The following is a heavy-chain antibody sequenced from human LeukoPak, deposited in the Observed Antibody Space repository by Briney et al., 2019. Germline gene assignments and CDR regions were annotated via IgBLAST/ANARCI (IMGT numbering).Heavy chain of an antibody. CDR2: IYYSGST. CDR1: GGSISSYY. Sequence: SETLSLTCTVSGGSISSYYWSWIRQPPGKGLEWIGYIYYSGSTNYNPSLKSRVTISVDTSKNQFSLKLSSVTAADTAVYYCARAGDFWSEGAFDIWGQGTMVTVSS. CDR3: ARAGDFWSEGAFDI. V-gene: IGHV4-59*01. D-gene: IGHD3-3*01. J-gene: IGHJ3*02.